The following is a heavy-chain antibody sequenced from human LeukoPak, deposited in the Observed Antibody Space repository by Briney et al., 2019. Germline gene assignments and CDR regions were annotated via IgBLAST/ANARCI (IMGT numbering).Heavy chain of an antibody. CDR2: ISYD. D-gene: IGHD1/OR15-1a*01. V-gene: IGHV3-30*04. CDR1: GFTFSNYA. CDR3: AKDWFATTDY. J-gene: IGHJ4*02. Sequence: PGGSLRLSCAASGFTFSNYAMHWVRQAPGKGLEWVAVISYDEADSVKGRFTISRDNAKNTVYLQMNSLRVEDTAVYYCAKDWFATTDYWGQGTLVTVSS.